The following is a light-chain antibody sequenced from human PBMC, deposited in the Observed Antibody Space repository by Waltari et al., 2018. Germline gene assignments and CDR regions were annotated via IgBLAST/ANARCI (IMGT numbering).Light chain of an antibody. V-gene: IGKV3-20*01. J-gene: IGKJ1*01. CDR1: QTVGSSS. CDR2: RAS. CDR3: QQHGTLPAT. Sequence: EIVLTQSPGTASLSPGERVTLSCRASQTVGSSSLAWYQQKPGQAPRLVIYRASRRATGIPDRFSGSGSGTDCSLTSSRLESEDFAVYYCQQHGTLPATFGQGTKVEIK.